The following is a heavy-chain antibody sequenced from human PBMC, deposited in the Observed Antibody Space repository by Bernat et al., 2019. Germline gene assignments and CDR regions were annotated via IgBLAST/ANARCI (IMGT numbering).Heavy chain of an antibody. V-gene: IGHV3-23*01. D-gene: IGHD6-19*01. CDR1: GFTFSTFA. Sequence: EVQLLESGGGLVKPGGSLRLSCAASGFTFSTFAMSWVRQAPGKGLEWVSAISASGASTYYADSVKGRFTISRDNSKNTLYMQMNSLRAEDTAVFYCAKTGAYSSGWPDDYWGQGTLVTVSS. CDR2: ISASGAST. CDR3: AKTGAYSSGWPDDY. J-gene: IGHJ4*02.